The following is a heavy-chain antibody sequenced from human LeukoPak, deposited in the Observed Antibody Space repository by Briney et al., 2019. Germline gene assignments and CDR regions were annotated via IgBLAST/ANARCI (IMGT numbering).Heavy chain of an antibody. CDR2: IRHDGSNR. D-gene: IGHD2-2*01. V-gene: IGHV3-30*02. J-gene: IGHJ4*02. Sequence: PGGSLRLSCAASGFTFSSYGMHWVRQAPGKGLEWVAFIRHDGSNRYYADSVKGRFTISRDNSKNTLYLQMNSLRAGDTAVYYCARVSYQEGVDYWGQGTLVTVSS. CDR1: GFTFSSYG. CDR3: ARVSYQEGVDY.